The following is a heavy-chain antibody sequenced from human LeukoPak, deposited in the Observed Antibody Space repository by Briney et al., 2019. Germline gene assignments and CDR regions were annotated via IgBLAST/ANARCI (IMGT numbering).Heavy chain of an antibody. CDR3: AREVVGEDYLYYYYGMDV. V-gene: IGHV4-59*01. CDR2: IYYSGST. Sequence: SETLSLTRTVPGGSISSYYWSWIRQPPGKGLEWIGYIYYSGSTNYNPSLKSRVTISVDTSKNQFSLKLSSVTAADTAVYYCAREVVGEDYLYYYYGMDVWGQGTTVTVSS. J-gene: IGHJ6*02. CDR1: GGSISSYY. D-gene: IGHD2/OR15-2a*01.